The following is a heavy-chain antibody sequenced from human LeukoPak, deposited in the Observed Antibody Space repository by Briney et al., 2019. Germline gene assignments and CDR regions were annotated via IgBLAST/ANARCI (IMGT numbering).Heavy chain of an antibody. CDR1: GFTFSSYG. D-gene: IGHD6-6*01. V-gene: IGHV3-30*02. CDR2: IRYDGSNK. J-gene: IGHJ4*02. CDR3: AKRGYSSSSFDY. Sequence: PGGSLRLSCAASGFTFSSYGMHWVRQAPGKGLEGVAFIRYDGSNKYYADSVKGRFTISRDNSKNTLYLQMNSLRAEDTAVYYCAKRGYSSSSFDYWGQGTLVTVSS.